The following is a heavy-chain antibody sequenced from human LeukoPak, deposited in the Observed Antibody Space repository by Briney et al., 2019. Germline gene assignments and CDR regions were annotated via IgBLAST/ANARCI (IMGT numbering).Heavy chain of an antibody. CDR1: GGSISSTSFY. CDR2: IHYRGST. D-gene: IGHD6-6*01. Sequence: SETLSLTCTVSGGSISSTSFYWGWIRRPPGKGLEWIGSIHYRGSTYYNPSLESRVTISVDTSNSEFSLRLRAVTAADMAVYYCARLSWGGSSSSTFYYQYGLDVWGHGTTVIVSS. CDR3: ARLSWGGSSSSTFYYQYGLDV. J-gene: IGHJ6*02. V-gene: IGHV4-39*01.